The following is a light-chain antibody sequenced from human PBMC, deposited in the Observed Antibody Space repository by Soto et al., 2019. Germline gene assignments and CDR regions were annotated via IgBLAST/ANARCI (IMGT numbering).Light chain of an antibody. CDR2: GAS. Sequence: EIEMTQSPARLSGSPGGCVCPXWRASQSVSSNLAWYQQKPGQAPRLLIYGASSRATGIPDRFSGSGSGSEFTLTISGLEPEDFAVYFCQHFGSSPPVTFGQGTRLEI. J-gene: IGKJ5*01. V-gene: IGKV3-20*01. CDR1: QSVSSN. CDR3: QHFGSSPPVT.